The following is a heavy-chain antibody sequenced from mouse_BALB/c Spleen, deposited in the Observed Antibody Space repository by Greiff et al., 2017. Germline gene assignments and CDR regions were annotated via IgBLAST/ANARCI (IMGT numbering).Heavy chain of an antibody. CDR2: ISYSGST. CDR3: ARYGNFPMDY. V-gene: IGHV3-8*02. D-gene: IGHD2-1*01. Sequence: VQLQQSGPSLVKPSQTLSLTCSVTGDSMTSGYWNWIRKFPGNKLEYMGYISYSGSTYYNPSLKSRISITRDTSKNQYYLQLNSVTTEDTATYYCARYGNFPMDYWGQGTSVTVSS. CDR1: GDSMTSGY. J-gene: IGHJ4*01.